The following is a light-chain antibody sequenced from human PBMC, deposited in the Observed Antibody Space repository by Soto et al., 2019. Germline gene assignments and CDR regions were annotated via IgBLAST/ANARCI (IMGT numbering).Light chain of an antibody. CDR3: QSYDSSLSAYV. Sequence: QSALTQPPSVSGAPGQRVTISCTESSSNIGAGYDVHWYQQLPGTAPKLLIYGNSNRPSGIPDRFSGSKSGTSASLAITGLQAEDEADYYCQSYDSSLSAYVFGTGTKVTVL. V-gene: IGLV1-40*01. J-gene: IGLJ1*01. CDR2: GNS. CDR1: SSNIGAGYD.